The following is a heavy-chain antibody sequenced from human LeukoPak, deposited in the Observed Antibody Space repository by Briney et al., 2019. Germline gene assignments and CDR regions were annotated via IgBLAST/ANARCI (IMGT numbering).Heavy chain of an antibody. Sequence: GASVKLSCQASGYTFTGYYMHWVRQAAGQGREWMGWIYPNSGATKYGQKFQGRVTMTRDTSISTAYMELSGLRSDDTAVYYCGTLLSNGPFDYWGQGSLVTVSS. CDR3: GTLLSNGPFDY. CDR2: IYPNSGAT. CDR1: GYTFTGYY. J-gene: IGHJ4*02. V-gene: IGHV1-2*02.